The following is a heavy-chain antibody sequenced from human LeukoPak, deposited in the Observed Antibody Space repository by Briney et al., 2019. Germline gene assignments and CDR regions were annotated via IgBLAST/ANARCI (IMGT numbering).Heavy chain of an antibody. CDR3: ARHFMVRGVINGMDV. CDR1: GGSISSSSYY. J-gene: IGHJ6*02. V-gene: IGHV4-39*01. D-gene: IGHD3-10*01. CDR2: IYCSGST. Sequence: SETLSLTCTVSGGSISSSSYYWGWIRQPPGKGLEWIGSIYCSGSTYYNPSLKSRVTISVDTSKNQFSLKLSSVTAADTAVYYCARHFMVRGVINGMDVWGQGTTVTVSS.